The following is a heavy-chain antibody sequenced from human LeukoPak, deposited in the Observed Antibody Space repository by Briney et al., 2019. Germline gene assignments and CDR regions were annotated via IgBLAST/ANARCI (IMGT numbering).Heavy chain of an antibody. D-gene: IGHD3-22*01. CDR2: IYYSGST. Sequence: PSETLSLTCSVSGGSISSYYSTGIRQPPGKGLEWIGYIYYSGSTNYNPSLRSRVTLSVDTTKNQFSRKLSSVTAADTAVYYCARTLYYDNPVYYWGQGTLVTVSS. CDR1: GGSISSYY. J-gene: IGHJ4*02. V-gene: IGHV4-59*01. CDR3: ARTLYYDNPVYY.